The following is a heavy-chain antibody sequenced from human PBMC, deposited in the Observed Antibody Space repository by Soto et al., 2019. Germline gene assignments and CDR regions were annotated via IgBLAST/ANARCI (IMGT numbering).Heavy chain of an antibody. CDR3: ARHTLASGYYRNWFDP. Sequence: GGSLKICCKVSGYSFTSYWIGWVRQMPWKGLEWMGIIYPGDSDTRYSPSFQGQVTISADKSISTAYLQWSSLKASATAMYYCARHTLASGYYRNWFDPWGQGTLVTVSS. V-gene: IGHV5-51*01. J-gene: IGHJ5*02. D-gene: IGHD3-22*01. CDR2: IYPGDSDT. CDR1: GYSFTSYW.